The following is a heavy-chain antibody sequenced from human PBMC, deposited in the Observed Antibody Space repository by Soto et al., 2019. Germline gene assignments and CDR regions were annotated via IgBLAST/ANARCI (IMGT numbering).Heavy chain of an antibody. V-gene: IGHV4-31*03. CDR1: GGSISSGSYY. CDR2: IYSTEST. Sequence: QVQLQESGPGLVKPSQTLSLTCTVSGGSISSGSYYWTWIRQHPGKGLEWIGYIYSTESTNYNPSLTSRLTISVDMSASQFSLKLSSVTVADTAVYYCARSDSSGKTRYYFDHWGQGTLVTVSS. D-gene: IGHD3-22*01. CDR3: ARSDSSGKTRYYFDH. J-gene: IGHJ4*02.